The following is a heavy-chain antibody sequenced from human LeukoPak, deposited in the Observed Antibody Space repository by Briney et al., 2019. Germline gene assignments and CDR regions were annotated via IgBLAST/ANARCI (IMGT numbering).Heavy chain of an antibody. D-gene: IGHD6-6*01. CDR2: ISSSSSYI. CDR1: GFTFSSHS. J-gene: IGHJ4*02. V-gene: IGHV3-21*01. Sequence: GGSLRHSSAASGFTFSSHSMNSVRQAPGKGLECVSSISSSSSYIYYADSVKGRFTISRDNDKNSLYLQMNSLRAEDTAVYYCARDPEYSSSSREFDYWGQGTLVTVSS. CDR3: ARDPEYSSSSREFDY.